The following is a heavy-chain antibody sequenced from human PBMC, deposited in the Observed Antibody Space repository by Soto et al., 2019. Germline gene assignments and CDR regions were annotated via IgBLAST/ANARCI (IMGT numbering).Heavy chain of an antibody. D-gene: IGHD3-10*01. J-gene: IGHJ4*02. Sequence: QVQLVESGGGVVQPGRSLRLSCAASGFTFSSYGMHWVRQAPGKGLEWVAVISYDGSNKYYADSVKGRFTISRGNSKNTLYLQMNSLRAEDTAVYYCAVLWFGESYFDYWGQGTLVTVSS. CDR3: AVLWFGESYFDY. CDR1: GFTFSSYG. V-gene: IGHV3-30*03. CDR2: ISYDGSNK.